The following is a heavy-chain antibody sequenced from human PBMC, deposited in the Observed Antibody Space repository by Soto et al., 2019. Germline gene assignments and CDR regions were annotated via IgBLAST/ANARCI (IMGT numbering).Heavy chain of an antibody. CDR1: GFTFSSYS. J-gene: IGHJ5*02. V-gene: IGHV3-21*01. Sequence: GGSLRLSCAASGFTFSSYSMNWVRQAPGKGLEWVSSISSSSSYIYYADSVKGRFTISRDNAKNSLYLQMNSLRAEDTAVYYCARSPPPNGFDPGGQGTLVTVSS. CDR3: ARSPPPNGFDP. CDR2: ISSSSSYI.